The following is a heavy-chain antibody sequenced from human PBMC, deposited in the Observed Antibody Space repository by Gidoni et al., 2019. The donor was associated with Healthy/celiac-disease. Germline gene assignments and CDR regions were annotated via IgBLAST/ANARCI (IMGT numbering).Heavy chain of an antibody. J-gene: IGHJ6*02. Sequence: EVQLVESGGGLVQPGRSLRLSCAAPGFPFDDYAMHWVRQSPGKGLGWVSGISWKSGSIGYADSVKGRFTISRDNAKNSLYLQMNSLRAEDTALYYCAKDIGPYYGMDVWGQGTTVTVSS. CDR1: GFPFDDYA. V-gene: IGHV3-9*01. CDR2: ISWKSGSI. CDR3: AKDIGPYYGMDV.